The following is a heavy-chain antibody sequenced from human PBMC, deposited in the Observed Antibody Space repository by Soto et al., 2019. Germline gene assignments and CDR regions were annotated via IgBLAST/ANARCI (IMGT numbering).Heavy chain of an antibody. J-gene: IGHJ5*02. D-gene: IGHD6-19*01. Sequence: PGGSLRLSCAASGFTFSSYSMNWVRQAPGKGLEWVSSISSSSSYIYYADSVKGRFTISRDNAKNSLYLQMNSLRAEDTAVYYCARQFAVAAFWFDPWGQGTLVTVS. V-gene: IGHV3-21*01. CDR1: GFTFSSYS. CDR3: ARQFAVAAFWFDP. CDR2: ISSSSSYI.